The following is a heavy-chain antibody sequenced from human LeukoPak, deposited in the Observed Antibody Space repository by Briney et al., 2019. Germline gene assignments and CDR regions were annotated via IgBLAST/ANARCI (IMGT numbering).Heavy chain of an antibody. Sequence: PSETLSLTCAVYGGFFSGYYWSWIRQPPGKGLEWIGEINHSGSTNYNPSLKSRVTISVDTSKNQFSLKLSSVTAADTAVYYCARGSYCSSTSCYGYYYYGMDVWGQGTTVTVSS. CDR3: ARGSYCSSTSCYGYYYYGMDV. J-gene: IGHJ6*02. V-gene: IGHV4-34*01. CDR1: GGFFSGYY. D-gene: IGHD2-2*01. CDR2: INHSGST.